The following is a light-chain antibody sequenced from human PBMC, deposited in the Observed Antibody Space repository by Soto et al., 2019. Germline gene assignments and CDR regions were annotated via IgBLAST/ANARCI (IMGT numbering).Light chain of an antibody. J-gene: IGKJ2*01. CDR2: GAS. Sequence: EIVLTQSPGTLSLSPGERATLSCRASQSVTSSYLAWYQQKPGQAPRLLIYGASNRATGIPDRFSGSGSGTDFTLTISRLEPEDFEVDYCQQYGSSPPYTFGQGTKLEIK. V-gene: IGKV3-20*01. CDR1: QSVTSSY. CDR3: QQYGSSPPYT.